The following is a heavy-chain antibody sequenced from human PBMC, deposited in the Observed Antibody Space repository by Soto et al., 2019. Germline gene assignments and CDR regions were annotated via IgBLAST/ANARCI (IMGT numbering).Heavy chain of an antibody. Sequence: QVQLVQSGAEVKKPGSSVKVSCKASGGTFSSYAISWVRQAPGQGLEWMGGIIPIFGTANYAQKFQGRVTTAADQTTRADFEELSSLGSDDTAVYYCGGEGMSNNCHRGRNSFDPWGQGTLVTVSS. CDR3: GGEGMSNNCHRGRNSFDP. CDR2: IIPIFGTA. CDR1: GGTFSSYA. D-gene: IGHD1-20*01. V-gene: IGHV1-69*01. J-gene: IGHJ5*01.